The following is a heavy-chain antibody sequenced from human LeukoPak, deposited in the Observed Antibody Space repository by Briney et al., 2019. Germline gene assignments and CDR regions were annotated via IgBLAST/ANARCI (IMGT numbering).Heavy chain of an antibody. CDR2: INDSGST. D-gene: IGHD5-18*01. CDR1: GGSFSGYY. J-gene: IGHJ4*02. CDR3: ARVFGYSYGYRFDY. Sequence: PSETLSLTCAVYGGSFSGYYWSWIRQPPGKGLEWIGEINDSGSTNYNPSLKRRVTISVETSKNQFSLKQSSVTAADTAVYYCARVFGYSYGYRFDYWGQGTLVTVSS. V-gene: IGHV4-34*01.